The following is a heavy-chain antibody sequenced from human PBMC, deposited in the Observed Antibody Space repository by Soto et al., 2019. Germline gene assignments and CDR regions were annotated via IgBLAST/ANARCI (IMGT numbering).Heavy chain of an antibody. D-gene: IGHD3-10*01. CDR3: AREDGSGSYPPSGMDV. Sequence: RDSCGVAGVTSSSYSMNWVRQAPGKGLEWVSSISSSSSYIYYADSVKGRFTISRDNAKNSLYLQMNSLRAEDTAVYYCAREDGSGSYPPSGMDVWGQGTTVTVSS. V-gene: IGHV3-21*01. J-gene: IGHJ6*02. CDR1: GVTSSSYS. CDR2: ISSSSSYI.